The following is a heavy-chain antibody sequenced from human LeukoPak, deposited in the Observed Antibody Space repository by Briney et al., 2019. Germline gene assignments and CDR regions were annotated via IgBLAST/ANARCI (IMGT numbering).Heavy chain of an antibody. J-gene: IGHJ6*03. V-gene: IGHV4-38-2*02. CDR2: IYHSGST. D-gene: IGHD3-3*01. CDR1: GYSISSGYY. CDR3: ASHADYDFWSSYDSYYYSYFMDV. Sequence: SETLSLTCTVSGYSISSGYYWGWIRQPPGKGLEWIGSIYHSGSTYYNPSLKSRVTISVDTSKNQFSLKLSSVTAADTAVYYCASHADYDFWSSYDSYYYSYFMDVWGKGTTVTVSS.